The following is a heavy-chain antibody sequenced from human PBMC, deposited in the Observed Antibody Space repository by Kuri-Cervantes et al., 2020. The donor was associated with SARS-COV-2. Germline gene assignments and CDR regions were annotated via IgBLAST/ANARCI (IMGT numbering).Heavy chain of an antibody. Sequence: SQTLSLTCAVYGGSFSGYSWTWIRQSPGKGLEWIGEINQSGSTNYNPSLNSRVTISIDTSKNQFALRLSTVTAADTAVYYCARGGTYYYDRSGFDWFGPWGQGTLVTVSS. D-gene: IGHD3-22*01. J-gene: IGHJ5*02. CDR3: ARGGTYYYDRSGFDWFGP. CDR2: INQSGST. V-gene: IGHV4-34*01. CDR1: GGSFSGYS.